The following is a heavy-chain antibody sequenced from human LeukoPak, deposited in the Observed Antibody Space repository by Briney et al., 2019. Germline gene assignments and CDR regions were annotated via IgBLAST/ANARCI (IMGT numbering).Heavy chain of an antibody. CDR2: ISAYNTNT. CDR1: GYTFSSYG. Sequence: ASVKVSCKASGYTFSSYGISWVRQAPGQGLEWMAWISAYNTNTNYAQKFQGRVTMTTDTSTSTAYMELRSLRSDDTAVYYCSSSSSGSWNYMDVWGKGTTVTVSS. V-gene: IGHV1-18*01. J-gene: IGHJ6*03. CDR3: SSSSSGSWNYMDV. D-gene: IGHD6-6*01.